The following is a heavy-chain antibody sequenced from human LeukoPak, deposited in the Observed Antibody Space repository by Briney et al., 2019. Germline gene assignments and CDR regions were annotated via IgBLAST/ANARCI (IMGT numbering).Heavy chain of an antibody. CDR3: ARGPITMVRGVIDY. CDR1: GGSFSGYY. V-gene: IGHV4-59*10. Sequence: PSETLSLTCAVYGGSFSGYYWSWIRQPAGKGLEWIGRIYTSGSTNYNPSLKSRVTMSVDTSKNQFSLKLSSVTAADTAVYYCARGPITMVRGVIDYWGQGTLVTVSS. J-gene: IGHJ4*02. CDR2: IYTSGST. D-gene: IGHD3-10*01.